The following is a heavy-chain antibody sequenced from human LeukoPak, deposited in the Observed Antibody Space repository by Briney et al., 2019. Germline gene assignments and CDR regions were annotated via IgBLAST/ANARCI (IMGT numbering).Heavy chain of an antibody. J-gene: IGHJ4*02. CDR2: IYYSGSA. D-gene: IGHD4-23*01. CDR3: ARDTTVGLDY. V-gene: IGHV4-30-4*08. CDR1: GGSISSGDYY. Sequence: SETLSLTCTVSGGSISSGDYYWSWIRQPPGKGLEWIGYIYYSGSAYYNPSLKSRVTISVDTSKNQFSLKLTSLTAADTAVYYCARDTTVGLDYWGQGTLVTVSS.